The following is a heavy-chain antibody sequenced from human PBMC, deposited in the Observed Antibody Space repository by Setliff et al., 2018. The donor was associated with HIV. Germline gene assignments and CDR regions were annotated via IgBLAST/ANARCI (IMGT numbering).Heavy chain of an antibody. CDR1: GGPSSGY. CDR2: ISHSGST. Sequence: TSETLSLTCAVYGGPSSGYWSWVRQSPGKGLEWIGEISHSGSTNYNLSLKSRAAISADTSKKQFSLKLTSVTAADTGIYYCVASSSWSCRLNYWGQGTLVTVSS. D-gene: IGHD6-13*01. CDR3: VASSSWSCRLNY. V-gene: IGHV4-34*01. J-gene: IGHJ4*02.